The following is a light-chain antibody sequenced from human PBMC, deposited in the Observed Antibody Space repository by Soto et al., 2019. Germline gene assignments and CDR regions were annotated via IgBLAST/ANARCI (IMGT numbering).Light chain of an antibody. CDR1: QSVRTN. J-gene: IGKJ1*01. CDR3: QQYFNWPLTWT. V-gene: IGKV3-15*01. CDR2: GAS. Sequence: EVVLTQSPATLSVSAGGTVTLSCRASQSVRTNVAWYQQIPGQAPRLLVYGASTRAPGVPARFTGSGSGIDFSLTISSLLSEDSAFYYCQQYFNWPLTWTFGPGTKVQIK.